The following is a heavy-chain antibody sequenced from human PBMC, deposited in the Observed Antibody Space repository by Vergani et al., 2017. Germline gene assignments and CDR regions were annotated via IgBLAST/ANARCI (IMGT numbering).Heavy chain of an antibody. D-gene: IGHD2-21*01. CDR3: ARDGGEYDKDSLDV. Sequence: QVQLQESGPGLVKPSQTLSITCTVSGCSISSGGYYWGWIRQPQGKGLALIGSIDYSGRTYYNPSLKRLVTIYVDTSNNQFSLKLTSVTAADPAVYYCARDGGEYDKDSLDVWVQGTKGNVTS. CDR1: GCSISSGGYY. CDR2: IDYSGRT. J-gene: IGHJ3*01. V-gene: IGHV4-39*02.